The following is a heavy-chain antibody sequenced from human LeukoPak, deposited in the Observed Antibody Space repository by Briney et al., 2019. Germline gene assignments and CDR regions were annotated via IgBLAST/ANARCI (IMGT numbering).Heavy chain of an antibody. V-gene: IGHV4-59*01. CDR3: ARAGTMVRGVTILPQNWYFDL. Sequence: SETLSLTCTVSGDSITNYYWSWYRQPPGQGLEWIGYIYYSGNTNYNPSLKSRVTISVDKSKNQFSLKLRSVTAADTAVYYCARAGTMVRGVTILPQNWYFDLWGRGTLVTVSS. J-gene: IGHJ2*01. CDR2: IYYSGNT. D-gene: IGHD3-10*01. CDR1: GDSITNYY.